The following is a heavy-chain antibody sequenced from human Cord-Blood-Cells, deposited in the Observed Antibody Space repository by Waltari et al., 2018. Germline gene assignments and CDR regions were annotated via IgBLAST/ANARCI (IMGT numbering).Heavy chain of an antibody. Sequence: QVQLQESGPGLVKPSQTLSLTCTVSGGSISSGDYSWSWIRQPPGQGLEWIGYIYYSGSTYYNPSLKSRVTISVDTSKNQFSLKLSSVTAADTAVYYCARALPRSSSWYWDYYYYGMDVWGQGTTVTVSS. V-gene: IGHV4-30-4*08. CDR1: GGSISSGDYS. D-gene: IGHD6-13*01. CDR3: ARALPRSSSWYWDYYYYGMDV. CDR2: IYYSGST. J-gene: IGHJ6*02.